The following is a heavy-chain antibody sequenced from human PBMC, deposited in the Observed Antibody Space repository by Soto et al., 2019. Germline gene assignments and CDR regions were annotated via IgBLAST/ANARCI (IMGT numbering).Heavy chain of an antibody. J-gene: IGHJ1*01. CDR3: ARWGTTGGLDV. V-gene: IGHV3-30*19. CDR2: TSYDGSNK. CDR1: GLTFRSYV. Sequence: QVQLVESGGGVVQPGTSLRVSCVGSGLTFRSYVIHWVRQAPGKGLEWVALTSYDGSNKYYGDSVRGRFTISRDNSRNTVDLQMDSRRVEDTALYYCARWGTTGGLDVWGQGTLVSVSS. D-gene: IGHD3-16*01.